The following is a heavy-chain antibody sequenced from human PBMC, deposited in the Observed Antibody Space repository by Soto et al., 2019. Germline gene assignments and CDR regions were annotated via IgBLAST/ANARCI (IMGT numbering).Heavy chain of an antibody. Sequence: QVQVEQSGAEVKKPGSSVKVSCKASGGTFSTAAISWVRQAPGQGLEWMGGIMPIFRTADYAQKFQGRVPNNAAKSTSTAYLGLRSPSSADTAIYYCARDQARPPLGGNYYYMMDVGGDGTTVTVSS. CDR2: IMPIFRTA. D-gene: IGHD3-3*02. CDR3: ARDQARPPLGGNYYYMMDV. J-gene: IGHJ6*04. CDR1: GGTFSTAA. V-gene: IGHV1-69*14.